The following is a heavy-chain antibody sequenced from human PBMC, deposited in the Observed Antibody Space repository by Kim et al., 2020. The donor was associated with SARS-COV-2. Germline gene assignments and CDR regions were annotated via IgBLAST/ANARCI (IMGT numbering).Heavy chain of an antibody. V-gene: IGHV3-48*04. D-gene: IGHD3-10*01. CDR1: GFTFSSYS. J-gene: IGHJ6*02. CDR2: ISSSSSTI. Sequence: GGSLRLSCAASGFTFSSYSMNWVRQAPGKGLEWVSYISSSSSTIYYADSVKGRFTISRDNAKNSLYLQMNSLRAEDTAVYYCARERGPNYYGSGRYQRQIYYYYYGMDVWGQGTTVTVSS. CDR3: ARERGPNYYGSGRYQRQIYYYYYGMDV.